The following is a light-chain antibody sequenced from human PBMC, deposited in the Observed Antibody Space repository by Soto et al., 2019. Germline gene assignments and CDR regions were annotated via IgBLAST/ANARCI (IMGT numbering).Light chain of an antibody. CDR2: DAS. CDR3: HQYVSWT. Sequence: EIVMTQSPVTLSVSPGERATLSCRASQSVRSNLAWYQQKPGQAPRLLMYDASTRATGIPARFSGSGSGTDFTLTISSLEPEDFAVYYCHQYVSWTFGQGTKVDIK. J-gene: IGKJ1*01. CDR1: QSVRSN. V-gene: IGKV3-15*01.